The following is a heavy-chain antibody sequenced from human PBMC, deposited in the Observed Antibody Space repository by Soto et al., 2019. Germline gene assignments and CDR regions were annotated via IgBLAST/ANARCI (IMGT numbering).Heavy chain of an antibody. CDR2: IYYSGRT. V-gene: IGHV4-30-4*01. D-gene: IGHD6-6*01. Sequence: HVQLQESGPGLVKPSQTLSLTCTVSGGSIDNYEYYWTWIRQPPGNGLEWVGYIYYSGRTNYNPSLNSRLTISLDTSKNQFSLRLTSVSAADTAMYYCARYRSNSPDYFDFWGQGTLVTVSS. CDR3: ARYRSNSPDYFDF. J-gene: IGHJ4*02. CDR1: GGSIDNYEYY.